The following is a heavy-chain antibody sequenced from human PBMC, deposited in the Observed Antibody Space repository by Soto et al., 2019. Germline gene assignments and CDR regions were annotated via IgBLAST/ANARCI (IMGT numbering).Heavy chain of an antibody. J-gene: IGHJ4*02. Sequence: PGESLKISCKGSGYSFPTYWIGWVRQMPGKGLEWMGIIYPGDSETRYSPSFQGQVTISADKSISTAYLQWSRLKASDTAIYYCARLYGRIGVDHWGQGTQVTVSS. CDR1: GYSFPTYW. V-gene: IGHV5-51*01. CDR3: ARLYGRIGVDH. CDR2: IYPGDSET. D-gene: IGHD1-26*01.